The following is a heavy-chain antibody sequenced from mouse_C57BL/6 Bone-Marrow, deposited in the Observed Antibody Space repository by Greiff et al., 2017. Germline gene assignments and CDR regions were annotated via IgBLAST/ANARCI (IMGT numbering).Heavy chain of an antibody. Sequence: VQLQQSGGDLVKPGGSLKLSCAASGFTFSSYGMSWVRQTPDKRLEWVATISSGGSYTYYPDSVKGRFTISRDNDKNTLDLQMSSLKSEDTAMYYCARQGIYYAGSSYVFHVHYYAMDYWGQGTSVTVSS. CDR3: ARQGIYYAGSSYVFHVHYYAMDY. CDR2: ISSGGSYT. V-gene: IGHV5-6*01. D-gene: IGHD1-1*01. J-gene: IGHJ4*01. CDR1: GFTFSSYG.